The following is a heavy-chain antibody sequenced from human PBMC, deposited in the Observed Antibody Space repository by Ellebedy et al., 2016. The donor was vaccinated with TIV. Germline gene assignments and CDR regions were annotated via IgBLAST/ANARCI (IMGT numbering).Heavy chain of an antibody. CDR2: IYYSGST. J-gene: IGHJ6*02. D-gene: IGHD6-19*01. CDR3: SGSDWDHRRLGMDV. Sequence: SETLSLTXTVSGGSISSGDYYWSWIRQHPGKGLEWIGYIYYSGSTYYNPSLKSRVTISVDTSKNQFSLKLSSVTAADTAVYYCSGSDWDHRRLGMDVWGQGTTVTVSS. CDR1: GGSISSGDYY. V-gene: IGHV4-31*03.